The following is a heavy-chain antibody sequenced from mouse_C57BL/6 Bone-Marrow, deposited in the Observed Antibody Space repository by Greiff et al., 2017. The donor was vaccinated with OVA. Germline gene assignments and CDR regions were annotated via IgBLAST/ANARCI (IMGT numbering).Heavy chain of an antibody. CDR3: AKTLLWLRREDYYAMDY. J-gene: IGHJ4*01. CDR2: IWRGGST. CDR1: GFSLTSYG. D-gene: IGHD2-2*01. V-gene: IGHV2-5*01. Sequence: QVQLQQSGPGLVQPSQSLFITCTVSGFSLTSYGVHWVRQSPGKGLEWLGVIWRGGSTDYNAAFMSRLSITKDNSKSQVFFKMNSLQADDTAIYYCAKTLLWLRREDYYAMDYWGQGTSVTVSS.